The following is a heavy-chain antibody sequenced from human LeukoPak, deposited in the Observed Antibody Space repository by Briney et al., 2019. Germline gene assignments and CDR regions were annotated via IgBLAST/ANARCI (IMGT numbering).Heavy chain of an antibody. CDR3: AKDLPQFLEWAPDY. D-gene: IGHD3-3*01. CDR1: GFIFNTFW. V-gene: IGHV3-7*01. J-gene: IGHJ4*02. CDR2: INQDGSDM. Sequence: GGSLRLSCAASGFIFNTFWMNWVRLTPGKGLEWVAKINQDGSDMYYVDSVKGRFFVSRDNARNLVYLQMNSLRVDDTAVYYCAKDLPQFLEWAPDYWGQGTLVTVSS.